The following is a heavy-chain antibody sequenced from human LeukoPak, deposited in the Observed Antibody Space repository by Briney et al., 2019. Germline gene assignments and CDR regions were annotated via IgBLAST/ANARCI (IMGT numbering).Heavy chain of an antibody. CDR2: INPNSGGT. J-gene: IGHJ5*02. D-gene: IGHD2-2*01. Sequence: ASVKVSCKASGYTFTGYYIHWVRQAPGQGLEWMGRINPNSGGTNYAQKFQGRVTMTRDTSISTAYMELSRLRSDDTAVYYCARDRYCSSTSCHQGYWFDPWGQGTLVTVSS. CDR3: ARDRYCSSTSCHQGYWFDP. CDR1: GYTFTGYY. V-gene: IGHV1-2*06.